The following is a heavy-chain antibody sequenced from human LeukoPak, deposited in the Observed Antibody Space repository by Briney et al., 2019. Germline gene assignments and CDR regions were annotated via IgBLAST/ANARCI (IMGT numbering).Heavy chain of an antibody. CDR2: ISGSGGST. J-gene: IGHJ3*02. Sequence: GGSLRLSCAASGFTFSSYAMSWVRQAPGQGLEWVSAISGSGGSTYYADSVKGRFTISRDNSKNTLYLQMNSLRAEDTAVYYCAKHLFGDGSSSPLDGFDIWGQGTKVTVSS. CDR3: AKHLFGDGSSSPLDGFDI. V-gene: IGHV3-23*01. CDR1: GFTFSSYA. D-gene: IGHD6-6*01.